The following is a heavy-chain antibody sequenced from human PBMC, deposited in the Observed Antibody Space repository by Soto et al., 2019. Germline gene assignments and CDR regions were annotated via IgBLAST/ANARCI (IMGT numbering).Heavy chain of an antibody. CDR2: ISAYNGNT. V-gene: IGHV1-18*01. CDR3: ARDPPPPDY. CDR1: GYTFASYA. Sequence: QVQLVQSGAEVKKPGASVKVSCKASGYTFASYAISWMRQAPGQGLEWMGWISAYNGNTTYAQKLQGRVTMTTDTSPSTAYMELRSRRSDDTAVYYCARDPPPPDYWGQGTLVTVSS. J-gene: IGHJ4*02.